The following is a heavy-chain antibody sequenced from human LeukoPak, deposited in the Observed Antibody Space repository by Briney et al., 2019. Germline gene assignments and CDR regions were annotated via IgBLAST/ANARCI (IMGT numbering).Heavy chain of an antibody. CDR3: ARVSGWYVFDY. D-gene: IGHD6-19*01. CDR1: GFTFSGYW. CDR2: INSDGRNT. J-gene: IGHJ4*02. V-gene: IGHV3-74*01. Sequence: GGSLRLSCAASGFTFSGYWMHWVRQAPGKGLVWVSRINSDGRNTNYADSVKGRFTISRDNAKNTLYLQMNSLRAEDTAVYHCARVSGWYVFDYWGQGTLVTVSS.